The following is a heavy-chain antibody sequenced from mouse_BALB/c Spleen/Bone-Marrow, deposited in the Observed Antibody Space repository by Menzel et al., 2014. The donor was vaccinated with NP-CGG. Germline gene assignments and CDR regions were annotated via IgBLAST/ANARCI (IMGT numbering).Heavy chain of an antibody. V-gene: IGHV1-54*01. Sequence: QVQLKESGAELVRPGTSVKVSCKASGYAFTNYWIEWVKQRPGQGLEWIRVINPGSGGVNYNEKFKGKATLTADKSSSTAYIQLSSLTSDDSAVYFCSREITRYAVDYWGQGTSVTVSS. CDR2: INPGSGGV. D-gene: IGHD2-4*01. CDR1: GYAFTNYW. J-gene: IGHJ4*01. CDR3: SREITRYAVDY.